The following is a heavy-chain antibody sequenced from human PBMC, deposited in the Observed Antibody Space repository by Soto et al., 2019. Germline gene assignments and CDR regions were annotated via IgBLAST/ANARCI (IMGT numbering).Heavy chain of an antibody. V-gene: IGHV4-31*03. CDR3: ATRSLVVVPAPGFDH. CDR2: IYYSGTT. D-gene: IGHD2-2*01. CDR1: GGSISSGGYY. J-gene: IGHJ5*02. Sequence: PSETLSLTCTVSGGSISSGGYYWSWIRQHPGKGLEWIGYIYYSGTTYYNPSLKSRVTISVDTSKNQFSLKLSSVSDADTALYYCATRSLVVVPAPGFDHWGRGTMLTVSS.